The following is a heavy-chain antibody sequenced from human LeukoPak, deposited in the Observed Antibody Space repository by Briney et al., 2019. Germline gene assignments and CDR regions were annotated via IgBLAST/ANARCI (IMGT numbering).Heavy chain of an antibody. CDR2: ISYSGST. CDR3: ARGVLV. V-gene: IGHV4-31*03. CDR1: GGSTSISGYY. Sequence: PSQTLSLTCTVSGGSTSISGYYWSWIRQHPGEGLEWIGYISYSGSTYYSPSLKSRVTISVDTSKNQFSLKLSSVTAADTAVYYCARGVLVWGQGTLVTVSS. D-gene: IGHD2-8*02. J-gene: IGHJ4*02.